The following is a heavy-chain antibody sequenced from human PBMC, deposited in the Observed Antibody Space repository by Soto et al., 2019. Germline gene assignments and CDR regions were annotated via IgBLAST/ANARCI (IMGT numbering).Heavy chain of an antibody. CDR2: ISGDGSST. D-gene: IGHD2-21*02. J-gene: IGHJ4*02. CDR3: ERSSVVTPMGLHY. V-gene: IGHV3-74*01. CDR1: GFTFSSYG. Sequence: PGGSLRLSCAVSGFTFSSYGMHWVRQAPGKGLVWVSRISGDGSSTTYADSVKGRFTISRDNAKNTLYLQMNSLRAEDTAVYYCERSSVVTPMGLHYWGLGTLVTVS.